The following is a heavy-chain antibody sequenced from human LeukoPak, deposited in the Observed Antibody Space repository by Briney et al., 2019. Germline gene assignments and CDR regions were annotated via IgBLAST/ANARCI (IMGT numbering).Heavy chain of an antibody. V-gene: IGHV3-48*04. CDR3: ARDCSSTSCYDY. Sequence: GGSLRLSCAASGFTFSSYSMNWVRQAPGKGLEWVSYISSSSTRYYADSVKGRFTISGDNAKNSLYLQMNSLRAEDTAVYYCARDCSSTSCYDYWGQGTLVTVSS. CDR1: GFTFSSYS. J-gene: IGHJ4*02. D-gene: IGHD2-2*01. CDR2: ISSSSTR.